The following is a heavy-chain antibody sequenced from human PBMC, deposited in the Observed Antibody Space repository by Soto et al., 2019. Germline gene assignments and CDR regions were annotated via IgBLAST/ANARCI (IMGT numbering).Heavy chain of an antibody. CDR1: GFTFSSYS. J-gene: IGHJ4*02. Sequence: GGSLRLSCVASGFTFSSYSMNWVRQAPGKGLEWVSSISSSTIYIYYADSVKGRFTISRDNAKNSLYLTMNSLRAEDTAVYYCAKRGSGGQFAYWGQGTLVTVSS. D-gene: IGHD2-15*01. V-gene: IGHV3-21*01. CDR3: AKRGSGGQFAY. CDR2: ISSSTIYI.